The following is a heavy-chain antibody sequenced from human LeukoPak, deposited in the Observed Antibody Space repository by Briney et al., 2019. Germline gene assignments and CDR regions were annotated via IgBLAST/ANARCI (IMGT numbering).Heavy chain of an antibody. J-gene: IGHJ5*02. CDR3: ARLYCSSTSCYEVLWFDP. Sequence: SETLSLTCAVYGGSFSGYYWGWIQQPPGKGLEWIGSIYHSGNTYYNPSLKSRVTISVDTSKNQFSLKLSSVTAADTAVYYCARLYCSSTSCYEVLWFDPWGQGTLVTVSS. CDR2: IYHSGNT. CDR1: GGSFSGYY. V-gene: IGHV4-38-2*01. D-gene: IGHD2-2*01.